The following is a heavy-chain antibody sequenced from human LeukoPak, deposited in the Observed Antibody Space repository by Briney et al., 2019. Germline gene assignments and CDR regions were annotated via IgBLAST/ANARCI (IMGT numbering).Heavy chain of an antibody. CDR2: ISGSGGST. Sequence: GGSLRLSCAASGVTFSSYAMGWVRQAPGKGLEWVSAISGSGGSTYYADSVKGRFTISRDNSKNTLYLQMTSLRAEDTAVYYCAKDRSGYSISWSTPAADYWGQGTLVTVSS. V-gene: IGHV3-23*01. CDR3: AKDRSGYSISWSTPAADY. J-gene: IGHJ4*02. D-gene: IGHD6-13*01. CDR1: GVTFSSYA.